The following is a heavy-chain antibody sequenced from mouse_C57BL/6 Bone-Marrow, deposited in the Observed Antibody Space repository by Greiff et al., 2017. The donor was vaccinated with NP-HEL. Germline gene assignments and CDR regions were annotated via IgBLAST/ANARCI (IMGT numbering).Heavy chain of an antibody. J-gene: IGHJ1*03. D-gene: IGHD1-1*01. CDR2: IWSGGST. V-gene: IGHV2-2*01. CDR1: GFSLTSYG. Sequence: VQLKESGPGLVQPSQSLSITCTVSGFSLTSYGVHWVRQSPGKGLEWLGVIWSGGSTDYNAAFISRLSISKDNSKSHVFFKMNILQADDTAIYYCARDPSVVAHWYFDVWGTGTTVTVSS. CDR3: ARDPSVVAHWYFDV.